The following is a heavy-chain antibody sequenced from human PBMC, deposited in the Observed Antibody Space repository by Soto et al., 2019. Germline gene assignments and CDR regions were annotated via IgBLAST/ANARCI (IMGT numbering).Heavy chain of an antibody. J-gene: IGHJ6*02. D-gene: IGHD2-21*02. V-gene: IGHV2-5*02. CDR2: IYWDDDK. CDR3: AHSRCGGDCLQSYSSHYYYGVDV. Sequence: QITLKESGPTLVKPTQTLTLTCTFSGFSLSTGGVGVGWIRQPPGKALEWLALIYWDDDKRYSPSLKSRLTINNDTSKNQVVLTMTNMDPVDTATYYCAHSRCGGDCLQSYSSHYYYGVDVWGQGTTVTVSS. CDR1: GFSLSTGGVG.